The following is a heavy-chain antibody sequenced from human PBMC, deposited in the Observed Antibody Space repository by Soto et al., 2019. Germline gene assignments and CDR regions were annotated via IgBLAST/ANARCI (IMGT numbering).Heavy chain of an antibody. D-gene: IGHD6-19*01. CDR2: IIPVFNTT. Sequence: QVHLVQSEAEVKKPGSSVKVSCKASGGTFSSYTVSWVRQAPGQGLEWVGGIIPVFNTTYYAQKFQGRVTILADKSTSTAYMELSNLRSEDTAVYYCARSLGRGWTPYWGQGTLLTVSS. CDR1: GGTFSSYT. CDR3: ARSLGRGWTPY. V-gene: IGHV1-69*06. J-gene: IGHJ4*02.